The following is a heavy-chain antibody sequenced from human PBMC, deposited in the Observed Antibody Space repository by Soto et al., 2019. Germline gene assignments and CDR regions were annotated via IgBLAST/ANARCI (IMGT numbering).Heavy chain of an antibody. V-gene: IGHV1-2*02. CDR2: INPGSGVT. D-gene: IGHD1-1*01. CDR3: ARVAGHKNARFDT. J-gene: IGHJ4*02. Sequence: GASVKVSCKASGYSFTKYHMHWVRQAPGKGLEWMGWINPGSGVTNQAQKFQGRVTRTRDTSITTTYMELNSLTSDDTAVYYCARVAGHKNARFDTWGQGALVTVSS. CDR1: GYSFTKYH.